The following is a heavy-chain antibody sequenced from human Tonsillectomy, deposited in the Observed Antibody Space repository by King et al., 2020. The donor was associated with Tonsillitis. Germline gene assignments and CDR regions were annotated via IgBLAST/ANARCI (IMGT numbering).Heavy chain of an antibody. CDR3: ARDLDYYDSSGYYYY. CDR2: IIPILAIA. J-gene: IGHJ4*02. D-gene: IGHD3-22*01. Sequence: QLVQSGAEVKKPGSSVKVSCKASGGTFSSYAISWVRQAPGQGLEWMGRIIPILAIANYAQKFQGRVTITADKSTSTAYMELSSLRSEDTAVYYCARDLDYYDSSGYYYYWGQGTLVTVSS. CDR1: GGTFSSYA. V-gene: IGHV1-69*04.